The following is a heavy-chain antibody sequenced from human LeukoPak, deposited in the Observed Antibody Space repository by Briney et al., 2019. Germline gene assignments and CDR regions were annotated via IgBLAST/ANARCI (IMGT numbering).Heavy chain of an antibody. CDR2: ISAYNGNT. CDR3: ARDPFAYYDYVWGSYRYPTRWFDP. V-gene: IGHV1-18*01. D-gene: IGHD3-16*02. J-gene: IGHJ5*02. Sequence: ASVKVSCKASGYTFTSYGISWVRQAPGQGLEWMGWISAYNGNTNYAQKLQGRVTMTTDTSTSTAYMELRSLRSDDTAVYYCARDPFAYYDYVWGSYRYPTRWFDPWGQGTLVTVSS. CDR1: GYTFTSYG.